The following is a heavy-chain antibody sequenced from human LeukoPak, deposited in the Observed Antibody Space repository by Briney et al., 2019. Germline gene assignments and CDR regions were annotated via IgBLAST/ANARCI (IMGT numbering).Heavy chain of an antibody. D-gene: IGHD6-13*01. V-gene: IGHV3-30-3*01. CDR1: GFTFSSYA. CDR2: ISYDGSNK. J-gene: IGHJ6*02. CDR3: ARDSTGSSWSYYYYYYGMDV. Sequence: GGSLRLSCAASGFTFSSYAMHWVRQAPGKGPEWVAVISYDGSNKYYADSVKGRFTISRDNSKNTLYLQMNSLRAEDTAVYYCARDSTGSSWSYYYYYYGMDVWGQGTTVTVSS.